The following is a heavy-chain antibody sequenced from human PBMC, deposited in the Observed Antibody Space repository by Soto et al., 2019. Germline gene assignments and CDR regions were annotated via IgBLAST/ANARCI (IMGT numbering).Heavy chain of an antibody. Sequence: QVQLQESGPGLLQPSETLSLTCTVSGDSISTFYWSWIRQPPGKGLEWIGYIYYTGSTNYNPSLKSRVTMSVDTSKKQFSLKLTSVTAAATAVYYCARQRGNYFDYWGQGSLVTVSS. D-gene: IGHD3-10*01. CDR1: GDSISTFY. CDR2: IYYTGST. J-gene: IGHJ4*02. CDR3: ARQRGNYFDY. V-gene: IGHV4-59*01.